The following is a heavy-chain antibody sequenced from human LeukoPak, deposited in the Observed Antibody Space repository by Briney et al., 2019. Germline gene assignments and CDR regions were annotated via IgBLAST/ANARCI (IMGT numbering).Heavy chain of an antibody. J-gene: IGHJ6*03. CDR3: ARGGAARNHYYYYMDV. CDR2: IYYSGST. D-gene: IGHD6-6*01. CDR1: GGSISSYY. V-gene: IGHV4-59*12. Sequence: SETLSLTCTVSGGSISSYYWSWIRQPPGKGLEWIGYIYYSGSTNYNPSLKSRVTISVDTSKNQFSLKLSSVTAADTAVYYCARGGAARNHYYYYMDVWGKGTTVTVSS.